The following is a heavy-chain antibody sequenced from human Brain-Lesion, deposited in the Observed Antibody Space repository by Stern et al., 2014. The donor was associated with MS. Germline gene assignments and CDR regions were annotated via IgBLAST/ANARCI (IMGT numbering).Heavy chain of an antibody. CDR1: GGSVSSTSYA. CDR3: AGEEDIRYCSGGSCTGNWFDP. D-gene: IGHD2-15*01. Sequence: VQLVESGPGLVKPSETLSLTCTVAGGSVSSTSYAWAWIRQPPGKGLEWIGTIYYSGNTYYSPSPKSRLTISLHTSKNQFYLPLRSVTAADTAVYYCAGEEDIRYCSGGSCTGNWFDPWGQGTLVTVSS. J-gene: IGHJ5*02. V-gene: IGHV4-39*01. CDR2: IYYSGNT.